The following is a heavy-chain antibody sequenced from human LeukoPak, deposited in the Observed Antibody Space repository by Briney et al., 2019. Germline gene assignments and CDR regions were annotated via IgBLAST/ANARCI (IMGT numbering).Heavy chain of an antibody. CDR1: GFTFSSYS. D-gene: IGHD2-2*01. CDR2: ISSNSSYI. V-gene: IGHV3-21*01. CDR3: ASDIGYCGSTSCYGGY. Sequence: AGSLTLSCAASGFTFSSYSMHWVRQAPGKGLEWVSSISSNSSYIYYADSVKGRLTISRDNAKNSLYLQMNSLRAEDTAVYYCASDIGYCGSTSCYGGYWGQGTLVTVSS. J-gene: IGHJ4*02.